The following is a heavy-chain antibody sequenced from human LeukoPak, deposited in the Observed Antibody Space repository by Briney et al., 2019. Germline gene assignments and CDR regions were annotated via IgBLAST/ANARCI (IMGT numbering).Heavy chain of an antibody. CDR2: IIPIFGIA. J-gene: IGHJ4*02. V-gene: IGHV1-69*04. Sequence: SVKVSCKASGGTFSSYTISWVRQAPGQGLEWMGRIIPIFGIANYAQKFQGRVTITADKSTSTAYMELSSLRSEDTAVYYCAREEEKVVAGPHFDYWGQGTLVTVSS. CDR1: GGTFSSYT. D-gene: IGHD6-19*01. CDR3: AREEEKVVAGPHFDY.